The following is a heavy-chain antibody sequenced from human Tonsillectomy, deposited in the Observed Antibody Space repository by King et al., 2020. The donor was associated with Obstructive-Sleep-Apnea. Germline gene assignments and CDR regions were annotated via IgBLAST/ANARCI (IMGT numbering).Heavy chain of an antibody. Sequence: QLQESGPGLVKPSETLSLTCTVSGGSISSYYWSWIRQPAGKGLEWIGRMYTSVSSNYNPSLKRRVTMSVDTSKNQFSLKLSSVTAADTAVYYCARVGETTYYNYGMDVWGQGTTVTVFS. J-gene: IGHJ6*02. CDR1: GGSISSYY. CDR3: ARVGETTYYNYGMDV. CDR2: MYTSVSS. V-gene: IGHV4-4*07. D-gene: IGHD1-26*01.